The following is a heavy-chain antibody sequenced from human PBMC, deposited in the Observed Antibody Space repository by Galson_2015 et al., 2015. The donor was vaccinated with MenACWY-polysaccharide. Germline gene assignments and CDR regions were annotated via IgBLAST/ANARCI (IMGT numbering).Heavy chain of an antibody. D-gene: IGHD2-15*01. CDR2: IIPSLGKP. V-gene: IGHV1-69*04. Sequence: SVKVSCKASGGTFSNSGFYAISWVRQAPGQGLEWMGRIIPSLGKPNYAEKFQGRVAITADKSTSTAYMELSSLRSEDTAVYYCARDGYCSGGSCYFNYYYALDAWGQGTTVTVPS. J-gene: IGHJ6*02. CDR3: ARDGYCSGGSCYFNYYYALDA. CDR1: GGTFSNSGFYA.